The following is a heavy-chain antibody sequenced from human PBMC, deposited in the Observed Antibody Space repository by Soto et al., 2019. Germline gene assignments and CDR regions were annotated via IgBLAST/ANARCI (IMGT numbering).Heavy chain of an antibody. D-gene: IGHD3-10*01. Sequence: QVQLQESGPGLVKPSETLSLTCTVSGGSITNYYCSRFRQPPGKGLEWIGYIQYNGYSAYNLSLKRRVTMSMYTSKTQFSLMLESVTATDTAVYYCARHGFGSLHGLVDVWGQGTTVIVSS. CDR2: IQYNGYS. J-gene: IGHJ6*02. V-gene: IGHV4-59*08. CDR3: ARHGFGSLHGLVDV. CDR1: GGSITNYY.